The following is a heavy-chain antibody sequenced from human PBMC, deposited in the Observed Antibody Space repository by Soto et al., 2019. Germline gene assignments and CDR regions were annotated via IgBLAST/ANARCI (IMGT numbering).Heavy chain of an antibody. J-gene: IGHJ6*02. CDR2: ISYDGSNK. V-gene: IGHV3-30*18. CDR1: GFTFSSYG. D-gene: IGHD1-26*01. CDR3: AKDFIVGAPRPGDYYYYGMDV. Sequence: PGGSLRLSCAASGFTFSSYGMHWVRQAPGKGLEWVAVISYDGSNKYYADSVKGRFTISRDNSKNTLYLQMNSLRAEDTAVYYCAKDFIVGAPRPGDYYYYGMDVWGQGTTVTVSS.